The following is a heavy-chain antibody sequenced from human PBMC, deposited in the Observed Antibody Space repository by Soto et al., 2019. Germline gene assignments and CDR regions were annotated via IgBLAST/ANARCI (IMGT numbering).Heavy chain of an antibody. J-gene: IGHJ1*01. CDR2: VNPSGGST. V-gene: IGHV1-46*01. CDR1: GYLFTAYS. Sequence: ASVKVSCKASGYLFTAYSMHWVRLAPGQGLEWMGVVNPSGGSTKYARNFQGRVTMTRDTSTTTIYMELSSLRSDDTAIYYCAREENCSGGTCYSEYFHRWGQGTLVTVSS. CDR3: AREENCSGGTCYSEYFHR. D-gene: IGHD2-15*01.